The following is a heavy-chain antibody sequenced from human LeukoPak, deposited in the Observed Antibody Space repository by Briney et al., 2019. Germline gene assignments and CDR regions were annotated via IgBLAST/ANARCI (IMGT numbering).Heavy chain of an antibody. CDR1: GGTFSSYA. CDR2: IIPIFGIA. J-gene: IGHJ3*02. D-gene: IGHD3-16*01. CDR3: ARGGLGLYAFDI. Sequence: ASVKVSCQASGGTFSSYAISWVRQAPGQGLEWMGRIIPIFGIANYAQKFQDRVTITADKSTSTAYMELSSLRSEDTAVYYCARGGLGLYAFDIWGQRTMVTVSS. V-gene: IGHV1-69*04.